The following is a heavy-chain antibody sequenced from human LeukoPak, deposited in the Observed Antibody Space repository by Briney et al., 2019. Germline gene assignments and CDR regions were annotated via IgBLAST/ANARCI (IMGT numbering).Heavy chain of an antibody. Sequence: PGGSLRLSCAASGFTFSSYSMNWVRQAPGKGLEWVSSISSSSSYIYYADSVKGRFTISRDNAKNSLYLQMNSLTAEDTAVYYCARGSHRDGSAFDIWGQGTMVTVSS. J-gene: IGHJ3*02. V-gene: IGHV3-21*01. CDR2: ISSSSSYI. CDR3: ARGSHRDGSAFDI. D-gene: IGHD5-24*01. CDR1: GFTFSSYS.